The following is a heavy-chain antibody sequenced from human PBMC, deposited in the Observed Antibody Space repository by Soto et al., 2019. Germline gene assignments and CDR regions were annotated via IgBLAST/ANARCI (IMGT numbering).Heavy chain of an antibody. CDR2: IYYSGST. D-gene: IGHD2-15*01. V-gene: IGHV4-31*03. CDR1: GGSISSGGYY. CDR3: ARDPIYCSGGSCYRSYYGMDV. Sequence: QVQLQESGPGLVKPSQTLSLTCTVSGGSISSGGYYWTWIRQHPGKGLEWVGYIYYSGSTYYNPSLQSRATISVDTSKNQFSLKLSSMTAADTAVYYCARDPIYCSGGSCYRSYYGMDVWGQGTTVTVSS. J-gene: IGHJ6*02.